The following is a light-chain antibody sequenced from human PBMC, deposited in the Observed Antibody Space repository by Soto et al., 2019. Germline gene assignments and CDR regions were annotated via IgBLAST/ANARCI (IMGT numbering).Light chain of an antibody. CDR2: GAS. V-gene: IGKV3-15*01. Sequence: TVLTQSPATLSVSPGERASLSCRASQSVSINLAWYQQKPGQAPRLLIYGASTRATGIPARFSGSGSGTEFTLTIKSLQSEDFAVYYCQEYDNWPPEGTFGQGTKVEV. J-gene: IGKJ1*01. CDR3: QEYDNWPPEGT. CDR1: QSVSIN.